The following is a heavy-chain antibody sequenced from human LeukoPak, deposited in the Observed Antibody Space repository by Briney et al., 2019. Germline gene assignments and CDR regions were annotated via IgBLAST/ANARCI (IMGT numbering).Heavy chain of an antibody. CDR2: ISGSGGST. Sequence: PGGSLRLSCAASGFTFSSYGMSWVRQAPGKGLEWVSAISGSGGSTYYADSVKGRFTISRDNSKNTLYLQMNSLRAEDTAVYYCAKGEGLYGDYPSRYWGQGTLVIVSS. V-gene: IGHV3-23*01. J-gene: IGHJ4*02. D-gene: IGHD4-17*01. CDR1: GFTFSSYG. CDR3: AKGEGLYGDYPSRY.